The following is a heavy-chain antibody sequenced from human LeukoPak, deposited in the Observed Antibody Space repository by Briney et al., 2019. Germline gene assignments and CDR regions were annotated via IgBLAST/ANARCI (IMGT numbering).Heavy chain of an antibody. CDR3: AIRPQWLGFGY. J-gene: IGHJ4*02. D-gene: IGHD6-19*01. CDR1: GFTFSSYA. Sequence: PGGSLRLSCAASGFTFSSYAMSWVRQAPGKGLEWVSAISGSGGSTYYADSVKGRFTISRDTSKNTLYLQLNSLRAEDTAVYYCAIRPQWLGFGYWGRGTLVTVSS. V-gene: IGHV3-23*01. CDR2: ISGSGGST.